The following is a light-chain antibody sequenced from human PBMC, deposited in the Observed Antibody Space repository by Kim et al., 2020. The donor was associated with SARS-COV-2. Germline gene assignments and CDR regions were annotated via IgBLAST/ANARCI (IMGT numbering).Light chain of an antibody. CDR1: LSNIGADYD. CDR3: QSYDKSLSGWV. V-gene: IGLV1-40*01. Sequence: QTVTISCTGSLSNIGADYDIHWYQQIAGTATKLLIYNYDNRPSGVPARFSGAKFGTSASLAITGLRADDEGNYYCQSYDKSLSGWVFGGGTKVTVL. J-gene: IGLJ3*02. CDR2: NYD.